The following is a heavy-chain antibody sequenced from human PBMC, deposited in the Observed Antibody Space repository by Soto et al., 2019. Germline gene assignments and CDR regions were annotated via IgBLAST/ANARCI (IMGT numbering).Heavy chain of an antibody. CDR2: INPSGGST. Sequence: QVQLVQSGAEVKKPGASVKVSCKASGYTFSTYYMHWVRQAPGQGYEWMGIINPSGGSTTYAQKFQCRVTMTRDTSTTTVYMELSSLKSDDTAVYYCARDFSRRGMPGYWGQGTLVTVSS. J-gene: IGHJ4*02. V-gene: IGHV1-46*01. D-gene: IGHD2-2*01. CDR1: GYTFSTYY. CDR3: ARDFSRRGMPGY.